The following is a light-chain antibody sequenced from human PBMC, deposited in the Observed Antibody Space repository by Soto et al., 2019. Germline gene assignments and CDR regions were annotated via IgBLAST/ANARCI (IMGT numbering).Light chain of an antibody. CDR1: QSVISSY. Sequence: EIILTQSPGTLSLSPGERATLSCSASQSVISSYLAWYQQKPGQAPRLLIYGASSRATGIPDRFSGSGSGTDFTLTISRLEPEDFALYYCHQYGVSPWTFGRGTKVDIK. J-gene: IGKJ1*01. CDR2: GAS. CDR3: HQYGVSPWT. V-gene: IGKV3-20*01.